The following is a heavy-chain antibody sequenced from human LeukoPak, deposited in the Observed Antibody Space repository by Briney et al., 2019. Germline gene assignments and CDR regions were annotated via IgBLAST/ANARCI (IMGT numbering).Heavy chain of an antibody. CDR3: AKGGKWDVTPFDY. D-gene: IGHD1-26*01. Sequence: PGKSLRLSCVASGFSFSDSVIHWVRQAPGKGLEWVAVISHDVKTTYYADSVKGRFTISRDNSKNTLYLQVNSLRAEDTAVYYCAKGGKWDVTPFDYWGQGTLVTVSS. V-gene: IGHV3-30*04. CDR1: GFSFSDSV. CDR2: ISHDVKTT. J-gene: IGHJ4*02.